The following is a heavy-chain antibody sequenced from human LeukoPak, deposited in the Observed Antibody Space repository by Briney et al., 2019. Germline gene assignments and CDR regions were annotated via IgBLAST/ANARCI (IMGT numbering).Heavy chain of an antibody. J-gene: IGHJ4*02. CDR1: GSIXSGSXX. CDR2: IYTSGST. CDR3: ARGPVAGNFDY. V-gene: IGHV4-61*02. D-gene: IGHD6-19*01. Sequence: GSIXSGSXXXRWXRQXAGXXXXWIGRIYTSGSTNYIPSLKSRVTISVEKSKKQFSLKLSSVTAADTAVYYCARGPVAGNFDYWGQGTLVTVSS.